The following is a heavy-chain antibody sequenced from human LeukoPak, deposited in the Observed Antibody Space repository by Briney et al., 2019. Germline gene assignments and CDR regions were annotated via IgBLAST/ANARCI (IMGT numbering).Heavy chain of an antibody. J-gene: IGHJ3*02. CDR3: AREMVRDAFDI. Sequence: SETLSLTCTVSGGSNSRDGHYWSWIRQYPGKGLESIGSVSSSGTTTYNPSLKSRVTISLDTSQNQFSLNLRSLTAADTAVYYCAREMVRDAFDIWGQGTMVTVSS. CDR1: GGSNSRDGHY. V-gene: IGHV4-31*03. CDR2: VSSSGTT. D-gene: IGHD2-8*01.